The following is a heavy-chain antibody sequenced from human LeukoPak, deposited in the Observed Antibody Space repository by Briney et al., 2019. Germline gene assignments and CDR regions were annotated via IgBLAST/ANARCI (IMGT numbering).Heavy chain of an antibody. D-gene: IGHD3-22*01. CDR1: GFTFSSYA. J-gene: IGHJ4*02. CDR2: ISGDGGST. CDR3: AKPQEGGYYYDSSGYYRFDY. Sequence: QPGGSLRLSCAASGFTFSSYAMSWVRQAPGKGLEWVSAISGDGGSTYYADSVKGRFTISRDNSKNSLYLQMNSLRTEDTALYYCAKPQEGGYYYDSSGYYRFDYWGQGTLVTVSS. V-gene: IGHV3-43*02.